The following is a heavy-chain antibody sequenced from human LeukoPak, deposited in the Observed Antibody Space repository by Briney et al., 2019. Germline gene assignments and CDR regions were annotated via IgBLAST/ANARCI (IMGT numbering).Heavy chain of an antibody. CDR3: ARGMGATKRDAFDI. J-gene: IGHJ3*02. CDR1: GYTFTGYY. Sequence: ASVKVSCKASGYTFTGYYMHWVRQAPGQGLEWMGWINPNSGGTNYAQKFQGRVTMTRDTSISTAYMELSRLRSDDTAVYYCARGMGATKRDAFDIWGQGTMVTVSS. V-gene: IGHV1-2*02. CDR2: INPNSGGT. D-gene: IGHD1-26*01.